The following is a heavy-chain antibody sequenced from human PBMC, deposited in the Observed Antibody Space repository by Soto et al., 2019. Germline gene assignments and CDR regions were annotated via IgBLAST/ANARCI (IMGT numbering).Heavy chain of an antibody. V-gene: IGHV3-7*01. J-gene: IGHJ6*03. D-gene: IGHD2-15*01. CDR2: IKHEVIEK. CDR1: GFTFSSYW. CDR3: ARAGYCDGPICYSPSCYYMDA. Sequence: EVQLVESGGGLVQPGGSLRLYCAASGFTFSSYWMTWVRQAPGKGLEWVASIKHEVIEKYCVDSVKGRFTISRDNAKKSLYLHRNRMRPEDTAVYYCARAGYCDGPICYSPSCYYMDAWGKGTTVTVS.